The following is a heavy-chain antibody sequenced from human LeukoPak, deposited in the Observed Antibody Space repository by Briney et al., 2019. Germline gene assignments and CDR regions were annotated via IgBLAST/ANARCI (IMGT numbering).Heavy chain of an antibody. CDR1: GGSISSYY. Sequence: PSETLSLTCTVSGGSISSYYWGWIRQPPGKGLEWIGSIYYSGSTYYNPSLKSRVTISVDTSKNQFSLKLSSVTAADTAVYYCARGDYDFWSGVSDYYYMDVWGKGTTVTVSS. J-gene: IGHJ6*03. V-gene: IGHV4-39*07. D-gene: IGHD3-3*01. CDR3: ARGDYDFWSGVSDYYYMDV. CDR2: IYYSGST.